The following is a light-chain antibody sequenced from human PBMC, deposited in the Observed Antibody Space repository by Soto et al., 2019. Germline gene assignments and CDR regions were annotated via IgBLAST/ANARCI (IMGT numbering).Light chain of an antibody. CDR1: TINVGGNNY. Sequence: QSALTQPASVSGSPGQWITISSTGTTINVGGNNYVSWYQQHPGKAPKLMIYEVSNRPSGVSNRFSGSKSGNTASLTISGLQAEDEADYYCSSYTSSSTYVFGTGTQLTVL. CDR2: EVS. V-gene: IGLV2-14*01. J-gene: IGLJ1*01. CDR3: SSYTSSSTYV.